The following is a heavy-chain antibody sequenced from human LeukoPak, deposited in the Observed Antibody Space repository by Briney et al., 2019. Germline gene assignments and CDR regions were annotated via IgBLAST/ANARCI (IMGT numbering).Heavy chain of an antibody. D-gene: IGHD6-19*01. CDR2: INHSGST. CDR1: GGSFSGYY. J-gene: IGHJ6*02. Sequence: SETLSLTCAVYGGSFSGYYWSWIRQPPGKGLEWIGEINHSGSTNYNPSLKSRVTISVDTSKNQFSLKLSSVTAADTAVYYCARVVSSGWHIYYYYYGMDVWGQGTTVTVSS. V-gene: IGHV4-34*01. CDR3: ARVVSSGWHIYYYYYGMDV.